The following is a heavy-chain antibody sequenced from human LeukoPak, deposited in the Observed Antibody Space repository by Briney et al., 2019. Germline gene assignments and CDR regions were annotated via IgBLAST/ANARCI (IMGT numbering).Heavy chain of an antibody. Sequence: GGSLRLSCAASGFTFSSYAMGWVRQAPGKGLEWVSAISGSGGSTYYADSVKGRFTISRDNSKNTLYLQMNSLRAEDTAVYYCAKAFEDYGDYFDYWGQGTLVTVSS. J-gene: IGHJ4*02. D-gene: IGHD4-17*01. CDR2: ISGSGGST. V-gene: IGHV3-23*01. CDR3: AKAFEDYGDYFDY. CDR1: GFTFSSYA.